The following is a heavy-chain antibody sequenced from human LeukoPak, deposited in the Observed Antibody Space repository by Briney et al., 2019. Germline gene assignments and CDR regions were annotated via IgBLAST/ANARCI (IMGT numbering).Heavy chain of an antibody. D-gene: IGHD1-26*01. Sequence: GGSLRLSCAASGFTFTSYSMNWVRQAPGKGLEWVSTISGGGGSTYYADSVKGRFTISRDNSKNTLYLQVNSLRAEDTAVYYCAKGGKWDVTPFDYWGQGTLVPVSS. J-gene: IGHJ4*02. CDR1: GFTFTSYS. V-gene: IGHV3-23*01. CDR2: ISGGGGST. CDR3: AKGGKWDVTPFDY.